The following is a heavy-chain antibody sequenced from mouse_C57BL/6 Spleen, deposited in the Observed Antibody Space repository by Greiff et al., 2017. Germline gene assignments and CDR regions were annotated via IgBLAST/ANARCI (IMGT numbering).Heavy chain of an antibody. D-gene: IGHD5-1-1*01. J-gene: IGHJ2*01. Sequence: EVHLVESGGGLVKPGGSLKLSCAASGFTFSSYAMSWVRQTPEKRLEWVATISDGGSYTYYPDNVKGRFTISRDNAKNNLYLQMSHLKSEDTAMYYCARDGGELLNTGLDYWGQGTTLTVSS. V-gene: IGHV5-4*01. CDR1: GFTFSSYA. CDR3: ARDGGELLNTGLDY. CDR2: ISDGGSYT.